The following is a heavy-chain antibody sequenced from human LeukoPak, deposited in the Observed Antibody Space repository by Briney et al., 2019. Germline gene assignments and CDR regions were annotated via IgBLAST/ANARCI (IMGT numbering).Heavy chain of an antibody. CDR2: IYTSGST. CDR3: ARDARIAARPYYYYGMDV. J-gene: IGHJ6*02. V-gene: IGHV4-4*07. CDR1: GGSISSYY. D-gene: IGHD6-6*01. Sequence: SETLSLTCTVSGGSISSYYWSWVRQPAATGLEWIGRIYTSGSTNYNPSLKSRVTMSVDTSKNQFSLKLSSVTAADTAVYYCARDARIAARPYYYYGMDVWGQGTTVTVSS.